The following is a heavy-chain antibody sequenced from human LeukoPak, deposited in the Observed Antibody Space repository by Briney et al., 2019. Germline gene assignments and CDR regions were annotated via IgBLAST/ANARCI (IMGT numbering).Heavy chain of an antibody. CDR1: GIMFSGYW. CDR2: IKQHGTEK. J-gene: IGHJ4*02. CDR3: ASDGGPFDH. D-gene: IGHD3-16*01. Sequence: PGGSLRLSCTASGIMFSGYWMSWVRQAPAKGLEWVANIKQHGTEKYYVDSVKGRFTISRDDAKKSVYLQMNSLRAEDTAVYYCASDGGPFDHWGQGILVTVAS. V-gene: IGHV3-7*01.